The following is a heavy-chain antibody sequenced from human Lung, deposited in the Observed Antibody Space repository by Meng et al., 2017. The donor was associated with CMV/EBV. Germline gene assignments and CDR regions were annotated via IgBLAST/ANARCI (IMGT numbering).Heavy chain of an antibody. V-gene: IGHV3-23*01. J-gene: IGHJ4*02. CDR1: GFTFSSFD. CDR3: ARLADRGY. CDR2: ASDTHGDT. Sequence: GGSXRLSCAASGFTFSSFDMSWVRQAPGKGLEWVSTASDTHGDTYYADSVTGRFTIPRDNSKSTLYLQMNSLRADDTARYYCARLADRGYWGQGTLVNGAS.